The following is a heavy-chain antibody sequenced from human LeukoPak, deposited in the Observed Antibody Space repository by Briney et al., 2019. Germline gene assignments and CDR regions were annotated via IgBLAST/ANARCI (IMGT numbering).Heavy chain of an antibody. D-gene: IGHD3-10*01. CDR1: GFTFSSYS. CDR2: ISSSSSYI. Sequence: GGSLRLSCAASGFTFSSYSMNWVRQAPGKGLEWVSSISSSSSYIYYADSVKGRFTISRDNAKNSLYLQMNSLRAEDTAVYYCARRVVVRGVQTYNWFDPWGQGTLVTVSS. CDR3: ARRVVVRGVQTYNWFDP. J-gene: IGHJ5*02. V-gene: IGHV3-21*01.